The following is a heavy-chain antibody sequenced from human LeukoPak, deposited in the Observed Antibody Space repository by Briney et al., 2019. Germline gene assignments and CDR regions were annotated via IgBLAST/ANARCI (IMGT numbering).Heavy chain of an antibody. Sequence: GGPLRLSCAASGFTFSSYSMNWVRQAPGKGLEWVSHITASGTAMFYADSVKGRFTISRDNAKNSLYLQMNSLRDEDTAVYYCASCGSYRFDYWGQGTLVTVSS. CDR2: ITASGTAM. D-gene: IGHD1-26*01. V-gene: IGHV3-48*02. CDR1: GFTFSSYS. J-gene: IGHJ4*02. CDR3: ASCGSYRFDY.